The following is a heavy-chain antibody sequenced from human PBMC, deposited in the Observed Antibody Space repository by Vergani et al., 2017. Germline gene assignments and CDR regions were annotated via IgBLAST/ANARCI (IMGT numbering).Heavy chain of an antibody. J-gene: IGHJ3*02. D-gene: IGHD6-13*01. Sequence: QVQLVQSGAEVKKPGSSVKVSCKSSGGTFSSYAISWVRQAPGQGLEWMGGIIPIFGTANSAQKFQGRVTITADESTSTAYMELSSLRSEDTAVYYCARGDSSIFSLGGLYAFDIWGQGTMVTVSS. V-gene: IGHV1-69*01. CDR2: IIPIFGTA. CDR3: ARGDSSIFSLGGLYAFDI. CDR1: GGTFSSYA.